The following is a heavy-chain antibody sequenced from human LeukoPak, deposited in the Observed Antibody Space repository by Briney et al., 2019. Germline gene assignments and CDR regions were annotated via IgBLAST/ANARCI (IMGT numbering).Heavy chain of an antibody. CDR1: GGPISSYY. J-gene: IGHJ2*01. V-gene: IGHV4-4*07. D-gene: IGHD2-2*01. CDR3: ARVGVVVPAAPNFDL. CDR2: IYTSGST. Sequence: SETLSLTCTVSGGPISSYYWTWIRQPAGKGLEWIGRIYTSGSTNYSPSLKSRVTMSVDTSKNQFSLKLSSVTAADTAVYYCARVGVVVPAAPNFDLWGRGTLVTVSS.